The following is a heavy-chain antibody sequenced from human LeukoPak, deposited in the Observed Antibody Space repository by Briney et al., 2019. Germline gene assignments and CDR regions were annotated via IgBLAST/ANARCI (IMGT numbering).Heavy chain of an antibody. CDR1: GFTFSSYD. J-gene: IGHJ4*02. V-gene: IGHV3-23*01. D-gene: IGHD5-18*01. Sequence: QPGGSLRLSCAASGFTFSSYDMTWVRQAPGKGLEWVAGISNTGDSTYYADSVKGRFTISRDNSKNTLYLQMNSLRAEDTAVYYCALGYSYGFDYWGQGTLVTVSS. CDR2: ISNTGDST. CDR3: ALGYSYGFDY.